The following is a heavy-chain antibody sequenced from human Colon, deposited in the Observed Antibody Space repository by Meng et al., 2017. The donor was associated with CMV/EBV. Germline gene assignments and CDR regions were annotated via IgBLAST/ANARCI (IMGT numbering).Heavy chain of an antibody. CDR2: INSDGSST. CDR1: GFTFSSYW. V-gene: IGHV3-74*01. Sequence: GESLKISCAASGFTFSSYWMHWVRQTPGKGLVWVSRINSDGSSTSYADSVKGRFTISRDNAKNTLYLQMNSLRAEDTAVYYCARGGAAGWGQGTLVTSPQ. D-gene: IGHD6-13*01. CDR3: ARGGAAG. J-gene: IGHJ4*02.